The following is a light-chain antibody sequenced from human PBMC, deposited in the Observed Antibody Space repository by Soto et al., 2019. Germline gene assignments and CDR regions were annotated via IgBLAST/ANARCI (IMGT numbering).Light chain of an antibody. J-gene: IGKJ1*01. CDR1: QSISSW. Sequence: DIQMPQSPSTLSASVGARVTITCRASQSISSWVAWYQQKPGKAPKLLIYGAASLESGFPSSFSGSGSGTEFNLTLSSPQTDDLAAYDCQQYNRYSVRFGQGTKVEIK. CDR2: GAA. V-gene: IGKV1-5*01. CDR3: QQYNRYSVR.